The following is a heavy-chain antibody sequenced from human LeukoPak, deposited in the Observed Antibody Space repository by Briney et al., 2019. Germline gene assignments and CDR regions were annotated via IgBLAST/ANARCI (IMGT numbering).Heavy chain of an antibody. D-gene: IGHD2-15*01. CDR2: INHSGST. CDR1: GGSFSGYY. CDR3: ARGRLIDCSGGSCYSSGEYYFDY. V-gene: IGHV4-34*01. Sequence: PSETLSLTCAVYGGSFSGYYWSWIRQPPGKGLEWIGEINHSGSTNYNPSLKSRVTISVDTSKNQFSLKLNSVTAADTAVYYCARGRLIDCSGGSCYSSGEYYFDYWGQGTLVTVSS. J-gene: IGHJ4*02.